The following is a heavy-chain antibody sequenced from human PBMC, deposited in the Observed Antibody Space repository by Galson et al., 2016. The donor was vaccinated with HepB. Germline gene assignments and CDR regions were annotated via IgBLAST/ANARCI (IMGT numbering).Heavy chain of an antibody. J-gene: IGHJ5*02. Sequence: SVKVSCKASGYTFANYGVCWVRQAPGQGLEWMGWIRTYTANTNYAQKFQGRVTMTTDTSTSTAHMELRNLRSDDTAVYYCARVTVVLLHLGESQGWFDPWGQGTLVTVSS. V-gene: IGHV1-18*01. CDR2: IRTYTANT. CDR1: GYTFANYG. CDR3: ARVTVVLLHLGESQGWFDP. D-gene: IGHD3-10*01.